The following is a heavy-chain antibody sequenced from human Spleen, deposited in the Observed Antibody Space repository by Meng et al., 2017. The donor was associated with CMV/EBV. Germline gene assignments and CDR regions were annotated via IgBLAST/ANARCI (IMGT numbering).Heavy chain of an antibody. CDR1: GFTLGSYW. CDR3: ARDDGGNYPSTLDC. D-gene: IGHD4/OR15-4a*01. Sequence: GESLKISCAASGFTLGSYWMYWVRQAPGKGLEWVATIKQDGSERYSVDSVKGRFTISRDNAKNSLYLQMNSLRAEDTAVYYCARDDGGNYPSTLDCWGQGTLVTVSS. V-gene: IGHV3-7*01. CDR2: IKQDGSER. J-gene: IGHJ4*02.